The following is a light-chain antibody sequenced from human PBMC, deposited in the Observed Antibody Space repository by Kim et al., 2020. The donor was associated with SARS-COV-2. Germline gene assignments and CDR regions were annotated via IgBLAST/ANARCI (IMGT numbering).Light chain of an antibody. J-gene: IGKJ2*03. V-gene: IGKV4-1*01. Sequence: SSTRNCKTSQTVLYNSNNKYYLAWYQQKPGQAPKLLISWASIRESRVSDRFSGSGSETDFTLTISSLQAEDVAVYYCQQYYSTPPSCGQGTKLEI. CDR1: QTVLYNSNNKYY. CDR2: WAS. CDR3: QQYYSTPPS.